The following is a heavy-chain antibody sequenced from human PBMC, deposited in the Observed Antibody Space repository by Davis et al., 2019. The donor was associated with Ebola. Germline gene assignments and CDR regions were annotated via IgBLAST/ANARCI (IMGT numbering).Heavy chain of an antibody. J-gene: IGHJ4*02. V-gene: IGHV3-23*01. D-gene: IGHD5/OR15-5a*01. CDR1: GFTFSSYA. Sequence: GESLKISCAASGFTFSSYAMSWVRQAPGKGLEWVSAISGSGGSTYYADSVKGRFTISRDNSKNTLYLQMNSLRAEDTAVYYCAKDLLRAGYFDYWGQGTLVTASS. CDR3: AKDLLRAGYFDY. CDR2: ISGSGGST.